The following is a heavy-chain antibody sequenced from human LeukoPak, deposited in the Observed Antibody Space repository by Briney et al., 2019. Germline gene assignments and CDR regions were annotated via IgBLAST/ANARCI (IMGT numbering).Heavy chain of an antibody. Sequence: SETLSLTCTVSGGSISSYYWSWIRQPPGKGLEWIGYIYYSGSTNYNPSLKSRVTISADTSKNQFSLKLSSVTAADTAVYYCARHDFWSGYYTFDYWGQGTLVTVSS. CDR1: GGSISSYY. CDR2: IYYSGST. CDR3: ARHDFWSGYYTFDY. D-gene: IGHD3-3*01. J-gene: IGHJ4*02. V-gene: IGHV4-59*08.